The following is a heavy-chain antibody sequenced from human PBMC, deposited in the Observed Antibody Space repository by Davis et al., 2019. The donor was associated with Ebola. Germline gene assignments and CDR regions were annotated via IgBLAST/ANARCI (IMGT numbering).Heavy chain of an antibody. CDR1: GYSFPSYW. J-gene: IGHJ3*02. CDR3: ATLRRTITGMDDAFDI. V-gene: IGHV5-51*01. CDR2: IYTGDSDT. D-gene: IGHD1-20*01. Sequence: KVSCQGSGYSFPSYWIGWVRQMPGKGLEWMGIIYTGDSDTRYSPSFRGQVTISADKSITTAYLQWTSLKASDTAMYYCATLRRTITGMDDAFDIWGQGTMVTVSS.